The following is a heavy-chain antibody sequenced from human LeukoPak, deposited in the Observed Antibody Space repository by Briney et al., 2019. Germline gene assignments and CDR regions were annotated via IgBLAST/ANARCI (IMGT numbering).Heavy chain of an antibody. CDR1: GGTFSSYA. CDR3: ARAYETKLRYFGWFGTPDY. CDR2: IIPIFGTA. D-gene: IGHD3-9*01. V-gene: IGHV1-69*06. Sequence: SVKVSCKASGGTFSSYAISWVRQAPGQGLEWMGGIIPIFGTANYAQKFQGRVTITADKSTSTAYMELSSLRSEDTAVYYCARAYETKLRYFGWFGTPDYWGQGTLVTVSS. J-gene: IGHJ4*02.